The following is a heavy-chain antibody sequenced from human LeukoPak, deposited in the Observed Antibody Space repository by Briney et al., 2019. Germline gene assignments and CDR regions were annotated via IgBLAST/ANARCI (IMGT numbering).Heavy chain of an antibody. J-gene: IGHJ4*02. Sequence: PSETLSLTCTVSGGSISSSSYYWGWIRQPPGKGLEWIGSIYYSGSTYYNPSLKSRVTISVDTSKNQFSLKLSSVTAADTAVYYCARADKWELLRYWGQGTLVTVSS. CDR2: IYYSGST. CDR3: ARADKWELLRY. V-gene: IGHV4-39*01. D-gene: IGHD1-26*01. CDR1: GGSISSSSYY.